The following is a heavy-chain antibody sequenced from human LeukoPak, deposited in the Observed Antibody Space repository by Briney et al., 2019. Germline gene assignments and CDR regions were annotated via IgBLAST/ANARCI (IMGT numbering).Heavy chain of an antibody. CDR2: IYTSGST. J-gene: IGHJ5*02. CDR1: GGSISSYY. V-gene: IGHV4-4*07. D-gene: IGHD6-19*01. CDR3: ARDPGRPGYSSGWLYNCFDP. Sequence: SETLSLTSTVSGGSISSYYWSWIRQPVGKGLEWIGRIYTSGSTNYNPSLKSRVNMSVDTSKNQFSLKLSSVTAADTAVYYCARDPGRPGYSSGWLYNCFDPWGQGTLVTVSS.